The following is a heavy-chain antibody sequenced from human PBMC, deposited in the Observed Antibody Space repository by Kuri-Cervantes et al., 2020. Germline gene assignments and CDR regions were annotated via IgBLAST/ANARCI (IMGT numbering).Heavy chain of an antibody. CDR3: AKLRHDSSGYYDY. CDR1: GFTFSSYA. CDR2: ISYDGSNK. V-gene: IGHV3-30*18. J-gene: IGHJ4*02. D-gene: IGHD3-22*01. Sequence: GGSLRLSCAASGFTFSSYAMRWVRQAPGKGLEWVAVISYDGSNKYYADSVKGRFTISRDNSKNTLYLQMNSLRAEDTAVYYCAKLRHDSSGYYDYWGQGTLVTVSS.